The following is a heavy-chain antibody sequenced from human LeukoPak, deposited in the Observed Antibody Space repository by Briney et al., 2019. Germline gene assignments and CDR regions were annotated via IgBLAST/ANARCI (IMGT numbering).Heavy chain of an antibody. CDR3: ASYGGFDYFDF. J-gene: IGHJ4*02. V-gene: IGHV3-74*01. CDR2: IDGGGSST. D-gene: IGHD4-23*01. Sequence: GGSLRLSCAASGFTFNNYWMHWVRQAPGMGLVWVSRIDGGGSSTSYADSVKGQFTISRDSAKNTLYLQMDSLRAEDTAVYYCASYGGFDYFDFWGQGTLVTVSS. CDR1: GFTFNNYW.